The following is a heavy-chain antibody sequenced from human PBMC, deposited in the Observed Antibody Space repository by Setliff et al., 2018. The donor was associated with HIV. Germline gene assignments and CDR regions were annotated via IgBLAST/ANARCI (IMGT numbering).Heavy chain of an antibody. D-gene: IGHD2-2*02. CDR2: IIPATGAI. CDR3: ARDNTAFDI. CDR1: GYTLTTFG. V-gene: IGHV1-69*05. J-gene: IGHJ3*02. Sequence: SVKVSCKASGYTLTTFGISWVRQAPGQGLEWIGAIIPATGAINYAQTLQGRVTLTTDKSTGTAYMELSSLTSEDTAVYYCARDNTAFDIWGQGTMVTVSS.